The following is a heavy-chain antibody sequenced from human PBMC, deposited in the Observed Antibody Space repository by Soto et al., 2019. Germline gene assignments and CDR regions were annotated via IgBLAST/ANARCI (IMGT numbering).Heavy chain of an antibody. CDR3: AREAYCSGGSCYFQGLAA. Sequence: SVKVSCKASGGTFSSYAISWVRQAPGQGLEWMGGIIPIFGTANYAQKFQGRVTITADESTSTAYMELSSLRSEDTAVYYCAREAYCSGGSCYFQGLAAWGQGTTVTVSS. J-gene: IGHJ6*02. CDR1: GGTFSSYA. V-gene: IGHV1-69*13. D-gene: IGHD2-15*01. CDR2: IIPIFGTA.